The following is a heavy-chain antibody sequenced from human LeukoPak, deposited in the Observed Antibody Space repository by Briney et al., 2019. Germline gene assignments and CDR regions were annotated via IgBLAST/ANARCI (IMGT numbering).Heavy chain of an antibody. CDR2: IYHSGST. Sequence: SETLSLTCTVSGGSISSSNWWSWVRQPPGKGLEWIGEIYHSGSTNYNPSLKSRVTISVDKSKNQFSLKLSSVTAADTAVYYCARDSGYYDSSGFYFDYWGQGTLVTVSS. CDR3: ARDSGYYDSSGFYFDY. CDR1: GGSISSSNW. V-gene: IGHV4-4*02. J-gene: IGHJ4*02. D-gene: IGHD3-22*01.